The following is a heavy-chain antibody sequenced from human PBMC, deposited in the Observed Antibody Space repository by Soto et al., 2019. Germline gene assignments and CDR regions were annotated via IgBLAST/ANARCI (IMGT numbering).Heavy chain of an antibody. Sequence: GGSLSLSCAASGFTFSSYAMSWVRQAPGKGLEWVSAISGSGGSTYYADSVKGRFTISRDNSKNTLYLQMNSLRAEDTAVYYCAKPDYGDLLFDYWGQGTLVTVSS. V-gene: IGHV3-23*01. J-gene: IGHJ4*02. CDR3: AKPDYGDLLFDY. CDR2: ISGSGGST. CDR1: GFTFSSYA. D-gene: IGHD4-17*01.